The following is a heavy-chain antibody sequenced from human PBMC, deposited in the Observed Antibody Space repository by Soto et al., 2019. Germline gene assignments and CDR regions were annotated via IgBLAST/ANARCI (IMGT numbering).Heavy chain of an antibody. J-gene: IGHJ5*02. Sequence: ASVKVSCKASGGTFSSYTISWVRQAPGQGLEWMGRIIHILGIANYAQKFQGRVTITADKSTSTAYMELSSLRSEDTAVYYCARDLGYSRYDNWFDPWGQGTLVTVSS. CDR2: IIHILGIA. V-gene: IGHV1-69*04. CDR1: GGTFSSYT. D-gene: IGHD5-12*01. CDR3: ARDLGYSRYDNWFDP.